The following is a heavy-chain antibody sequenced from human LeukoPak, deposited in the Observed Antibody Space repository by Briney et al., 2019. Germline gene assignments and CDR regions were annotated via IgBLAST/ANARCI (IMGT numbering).Heavy chain of an antibody. Sequence: ASVKVSCKASGGTFSSYAISWVRQAPGQGLEWMGRIIPIFGTANYAQKFQGRVTITTDESTSTAYMELSSLRSEDTAVYCCARGSYYYDSSGYFDYWGQGTLVTVSS. CDR3: ARGSYYYDSSGYFDY. J-gene: IGHJ4*02. V-gene: IGHV1-69*05. CDR1: GGTFSSYA. D-gene: IGHD3-22*01. CDR2: IIPIFGTA.